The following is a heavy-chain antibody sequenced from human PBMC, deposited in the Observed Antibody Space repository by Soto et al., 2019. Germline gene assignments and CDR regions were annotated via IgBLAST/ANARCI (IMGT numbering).Heavy chain of an antibody. CDR1: GGTFSTYA. CDR2: IIPILGTT. Sequence: QVQLVQSGAEVKKPGSSVKVSCKASGGTFSTYAITWVRQAPGQGLEWLGGIIPILGTTDYARKFQGRVTLTAAESTSTVFIELSSLTSADTAVYYCARGVGAYYFDYWGQGTLVTVSS. D-gene: IGHD1-26*01. J-gene: IGHJ4*02. CDR3: ARGVGAYYFDY. V-gene: IGHV1-69*01.